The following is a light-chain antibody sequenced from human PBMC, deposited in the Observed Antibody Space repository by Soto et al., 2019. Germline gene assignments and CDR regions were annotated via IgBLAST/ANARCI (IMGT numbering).Light chain of an antibody. CDR1: QSVSSN. CDR2: GAS. CDR3: QQYDSWPRT. Sequence: EIVLTQSPATLSLSPGERATLSCRASQSVSSNLAWYQQKPGQAPRLLISGASTRATGVPGSFSGSGSGTEFSLTIDSLQSEDCAVYYCQQYDSWPRTFGQGAKVDIK. J-gene: IGKJ1*01. V-gene: IGKV3-15*01.